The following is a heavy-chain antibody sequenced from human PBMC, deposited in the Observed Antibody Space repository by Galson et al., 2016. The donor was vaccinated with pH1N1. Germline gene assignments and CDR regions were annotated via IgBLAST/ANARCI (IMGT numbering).Heavy chain of an antibody. Sequence: SLRLSCAASEFLVTDKYMSWVRQAAGKRPEWVSIIYPRGDAYYADFVEGRFTISRDTSKNMLFLHMSHLRADDTALYYCVSETVPNGADCWGQGTLVTVSS. CDR1: EFLVTDKY. D-gene: IGHD4-17*01. CDR2: IYPRGDA. CDR3: VSETVPNGADC. V-gene: IGHV3-53*01. J-gene: IGHJ4*02.